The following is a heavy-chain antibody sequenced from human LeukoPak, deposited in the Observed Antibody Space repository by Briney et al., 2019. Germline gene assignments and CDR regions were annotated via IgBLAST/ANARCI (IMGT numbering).Heavy chain of an antibody. Sequence: GSLRLSCAASRFTFSSYGMHWVRQPPGKGLEWIGNIYHDGNTYYNPSLKSRVTISVDTSKNQFSLRLSSVTAADTAVYYCARFFRTVWELPYYWGPGTLVTASS. CDR3: ARFFRTVWELPYY. CDR2: IYHDGNT. CDR1: RFTFSSYG. D-gene: IGHD1-26*01. J-gene: IGHJ4*02. V-gene: IGHV4-38-2*01.